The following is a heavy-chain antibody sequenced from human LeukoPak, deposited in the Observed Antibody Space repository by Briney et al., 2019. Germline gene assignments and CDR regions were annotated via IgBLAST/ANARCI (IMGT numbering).Heavy chain of an antibody. CDR3: ARISSSWYDPQYYFDY. CDR1: GGSITGYY. V-gene: IGHV4-59*13. CDR2: IYHSGST. J-gene: IGHJ4*02. Sequence: SETLSLTCTVSGGSITGYYWTWIRQSSGKGLEWIGYIYHSGSTSYTPSLKSRATISIDTSKNQFSLNLSSVTAEDTAVYYCARISSSWYDPQYYFDYWGQGTLVTVSS. D-gene: IGHD6-13*01.